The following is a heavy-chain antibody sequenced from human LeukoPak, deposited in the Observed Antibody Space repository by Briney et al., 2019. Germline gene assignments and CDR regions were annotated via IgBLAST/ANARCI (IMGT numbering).Heavy chain of an antibody. CDR3: AREGYIYGFDY. CDR1: GFTFSTFS. Sequence: GGSLRLSCAASGFTFSTFSVNWVRQAPGKGLEWVSSISSSSSSIYYADSVKGRFTISRDNSKNSVFLQMNSLRAEDTAVYYCAREGYIYGFDYWGQGTLVTVSS. J-gene: IGHJ4*02. D-gene: IGHD5-18*01. V-gene: IGHV3-21*01. CDR2: ISSSSSSI.